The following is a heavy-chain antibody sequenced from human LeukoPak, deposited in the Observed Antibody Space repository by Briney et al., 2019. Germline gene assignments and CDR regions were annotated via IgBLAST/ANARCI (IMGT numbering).Heavy chain of an antibody. J-gene: IGHJ4*02. CDR1: GYTFTGYY. CDR3: AREDSGSSDFDY. V-gene: IGHV1-2*02. Sequence: ASVKVSCKASGYTFTGYYMHWLRQAPGQGLEWMGWINPNSGGTNYAQKFQGRVTMTRDTSISTAYMELSRLRSDDTAVYYCAREDSGSSDFDYWGQGTLVTVSS. D-gene: IGHD1-26*01. CDR2: INPNSGGT.